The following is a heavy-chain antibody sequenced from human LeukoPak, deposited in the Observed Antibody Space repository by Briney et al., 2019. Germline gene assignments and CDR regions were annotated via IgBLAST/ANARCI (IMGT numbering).Heavy chain of an antibody. D-gene: IGHD2-21*01. CDR2: INPNSGDT. CDR3: AKRGGALSH. Sequence: ASVKVSCKTSGYIFTGFYIHWVRQVPGQGLEWMGWINPNSGDTKSAPKFQGRVAMTRVTSINTAYMEVSGLTPDDTAIYYCAKRGGALSHWGQGTPVTVTP. V-gene: IGHV1-2*02. J-gene: IGHJ4*02. CDR1: GYIFTGFY.